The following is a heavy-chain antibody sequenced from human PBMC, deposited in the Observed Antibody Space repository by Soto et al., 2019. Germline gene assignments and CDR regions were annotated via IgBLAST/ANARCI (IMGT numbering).Heavy chain of an antibody. V-gene: IGHV4-39*01. CDR2: IYYSGST. J-gene: IGHJ6*03. CDR3: ARPKRYCSSTSCYGDSYYYYYYMDV. D-gene: IGHD2-2*01. Sequence: TLSLTCTVSGGSISSSSYYWGWIRQPPGKGLEWIGSIYYSGSTYYNPSLKSRVTISVDTSKNQFSLKLSSVTAADTAVYYCARPKRYCSSTSCYGDSYYYYYYMDVWGKGTTVTVSS. CDR1: GGSISSSSYY.